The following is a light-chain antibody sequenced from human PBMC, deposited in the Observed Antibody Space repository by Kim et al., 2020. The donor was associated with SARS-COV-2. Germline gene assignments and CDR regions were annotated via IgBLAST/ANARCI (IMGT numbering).Light chain of an antibody. V-gene: IGKV1-5*01. CDR1: QSISTW. J-gene: IGKJ2*01. Sequence: DIQMTQSPSTLSASVGDRVTITCRASQSISTWLAWYQQKPGKAPKLLIYDASSLESGVPSRFSGSGSGTEFTLTISCLQPDDFATYYCQQYKSNFGQGTKLEI. CDR3: QQYKSN. CDR2: DAS.